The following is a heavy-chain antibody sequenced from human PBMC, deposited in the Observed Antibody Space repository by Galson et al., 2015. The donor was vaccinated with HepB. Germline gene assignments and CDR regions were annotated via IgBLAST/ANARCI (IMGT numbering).Heavy chain of an antibody. D-gene: IGHD3-22*01. V-gene: IGHV2-5*02. Sequence: PALVKPTQTLTLTCTFSGFSLSTSGVGVGWIRQPPGKALEWLALIYWDDDKRYSPSLKSRLTITKDTSKNQVVLTMTNMDPVDTATYYCAHRGEGASYYYDSSGYYYRQEGDAFDIWGQGTMVTVSS. CDR3: AHRGEGASYYYDSSGYYYRQEGDAFDI. J-gene: IGHJ3*02. CDR1: GFSLSTSGVG. CDR2: IYWDDDK.